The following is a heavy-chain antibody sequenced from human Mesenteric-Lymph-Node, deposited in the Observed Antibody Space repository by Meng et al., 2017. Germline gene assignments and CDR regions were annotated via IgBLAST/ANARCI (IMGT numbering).Heavy chain of an antibody. CDR1: TDSISSDY. D-gene: IGHD5-24*01. J-gene: IGHJ4*02. CDR3: ARQTRKDGYNYMFDY. CDR2: INYSGTT. Sequence: SETLSLTCTVSTDSISSDYWSWFRLPPGKGLEWIGYINYSGTTKSNASLKSRVTISVDTSKNQFSLKVSSVTAADTAVYYCARQTRKDGYNYMFDYWGQGTRVTVSS. V-gene: IGHV4-59*08.